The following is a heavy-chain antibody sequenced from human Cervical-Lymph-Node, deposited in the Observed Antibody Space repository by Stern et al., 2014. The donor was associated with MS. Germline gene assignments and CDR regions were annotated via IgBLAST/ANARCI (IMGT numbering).Heavy chain of an antibody. D-gene: IGHD1-26*01. J-gene: IGHJ6*02. Sequence: HVQLVQSGAEAKKPGASVKVSCKASGYTFTSYAMPWVRQAPGQRLEWIGWINAGNGNTKYSQKFQGRVTITRDTSASTAYMELSSLRSEDTAVYYCARDEWELPSFYYGMDVWGQGTTVTVSS. CDR3: ARDEWELPSFYYGMDV. CDR2: INAGNGNT. CDR1: GYTFTSYA. V-gene: IGHV1-3*01.